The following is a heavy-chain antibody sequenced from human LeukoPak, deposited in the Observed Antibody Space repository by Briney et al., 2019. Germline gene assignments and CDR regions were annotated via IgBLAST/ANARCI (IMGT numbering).Heavy chain of an antibody. CDR2: LFSTGSA. Sequence: SETLSLTCSVSGASLTRPTYYQWSWIRQPPGKGLELIGSLFSTGSATLNPSLKSRVTMSLDTSKSQFSLKLSSVTAADTAVYYCCSYGLDAFDIWGQGTMVTVSS. V-gene: IGHV4-61*01. CDR1: GASLTRPTYY. CDR3: CSYGLDAFDI. J-gene: IGHJ3*02. D-gene: IGHD2-15*01.